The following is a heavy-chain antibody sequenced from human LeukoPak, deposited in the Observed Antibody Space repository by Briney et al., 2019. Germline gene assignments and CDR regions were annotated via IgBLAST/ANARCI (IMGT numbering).Heavy chain of an antibody. CDR3: ARESSPLIQFWPGGVYYFMDV. V-gene: IGHV3-21*01. D-gene: IGHD3-3*01. CDR2: ISSSSSYI. J-gene: IGHJ6*03. Sequence: PGGSLRLSCAASGFTFSSYSMNWVRQAPGQGLEWVSSISSSSSYIYYADSVKGRFTISRDNAKNSLYLQMNSLTVEDTAVYYCARESSPLIQFWPGGVYYFMDVWGKGTMVAVSS. CDR1: GFTFSSYS.